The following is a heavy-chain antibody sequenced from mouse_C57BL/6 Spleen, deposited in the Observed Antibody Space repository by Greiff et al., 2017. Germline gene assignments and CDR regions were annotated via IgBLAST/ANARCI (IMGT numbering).Heavy chain of an antibody. CDR2: IDPSDSYT. D-gene: IGHD1-1*01. V-gene: IGHV1-69*01. Sequence: QVQLQQPGAELVMPGASVKLSCKASGYTFTSYWMHWVKQRPGQGLEWIGEIDPSDSYTNYNQKFKGKSTLTVDKSSSTAYMQLSSLTSEDSAVYYCARDYYGSGYGYWGQGTTLTVSS. J-gene: IGHJ2*01. CDR1: GYTFTSYW. CDR3: ARDYYGSGYGY.